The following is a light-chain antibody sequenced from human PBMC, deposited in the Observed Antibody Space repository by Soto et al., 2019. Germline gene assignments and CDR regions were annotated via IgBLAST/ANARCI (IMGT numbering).Light chain of an antibody. Sequence: DIQMTQSPSSLSASVGDRVTITCRASQSISSYLNWYQQKPGKAPKLLIYAASSLQSGVPSRFSGSGSGTDFTLTISSLQHEDFATYYCQQSYSTQYTFGQGSKVDIK. CDR3: QQSYSTQYT. V-gene: IGKV1-39*01. CDR1: QSISSY. J-gene: IGKJ2*01. CDR2: AAS.